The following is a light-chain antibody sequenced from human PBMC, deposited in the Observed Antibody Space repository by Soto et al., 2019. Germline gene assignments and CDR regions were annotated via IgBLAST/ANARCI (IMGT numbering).Light chain of an antibody. CDR1: QPISSW. CDR2: DAS. Sequence: DIELIQAPPTRSAYIGDRVTITCGASQPISSWLAWYHQKPGKAPKLLIYDASNLESGVPSRFSGSGSGTEFTLTISSLPPDDCGTYFCQHYNSYSEAFGQGTKVDI. J-gene: IGKJ1*01. CDR3: QHYNSYSEA. V-gene: IGKV1-5*01.